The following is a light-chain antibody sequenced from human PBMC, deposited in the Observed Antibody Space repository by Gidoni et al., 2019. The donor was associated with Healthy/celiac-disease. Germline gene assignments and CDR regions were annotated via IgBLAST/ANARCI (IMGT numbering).Light chain of an antibody. J-gene: IGKJ1*01. V-gene: IGKV2-30*01. CDR3: MQGTHWPTT. Sequence: DVVMTQSPLSLPVTLGQPDSISCRSSQSLVYSDGNTYLNWFKQRPGQSPRRLILKVSNRDSGVPDRFSGSGSGSDFTLKISRVEAEDVRVYYCMQGTHWPTTFGQGTRVEIK. CDR2: KVS. CDR1: QSLVYSDGNTY.